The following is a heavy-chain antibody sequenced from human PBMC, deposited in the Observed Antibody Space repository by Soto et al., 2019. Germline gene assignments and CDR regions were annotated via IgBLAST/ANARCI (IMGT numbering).Heavy chain of an antibody. CDR1: GGSISSNSYY. J-gene: IGHJ4*02. CDR3: ATLWGQD. V-gene: IGHV4-39*01. D-gene: IGHD3-10*01. Sequence: QLQLQVSGPGLAKPSETLSLTCTVSGGSISSNSYYWGWIRQPPGKGLEWIGRIYYSGSTYYNPSLESRATITVDTSKNQFSLKLSSVTAADTAVYYCATLWGQDWGQGTLVTVSS. CDR2: IYYSGST.